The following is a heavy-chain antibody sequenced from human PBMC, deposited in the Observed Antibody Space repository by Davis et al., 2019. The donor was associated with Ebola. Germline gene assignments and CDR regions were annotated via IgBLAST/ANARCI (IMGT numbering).Heavy chain of an antibody. V-gene: IGHV3-73*01. D-gene: IGHD4-17*01. CDR1: GFTFSGPA. Sequence: PSETLSLTCAASGFTFSGPAMHWVRQASGKGLEWVGRIRSKANSYATAYAASVKGRFTISRDDSKNTAYLQMNSLKTEDTAVYYCTRQAVTISAFDIWGQGTMVTVSS. CDR2: IRSKANSYAT. CDR3: TRQAVTISAFDI. J-gene: IGHJ3*02.